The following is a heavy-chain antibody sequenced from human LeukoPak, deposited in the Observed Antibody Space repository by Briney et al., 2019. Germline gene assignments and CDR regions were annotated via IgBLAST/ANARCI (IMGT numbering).Heavy chain of an antibody. CDR3: AMSRESERSGLARPAGDY. Sequence: PGGSLRLSCAASGFTFSSYGMHWVRQAPGKGLEWVAVISYDGSNKYYADSVKGRFTISRDNSKNTLYLQMNSLRAEDTAVYYCAMSRESERSGLARPAGDYWGQGTLVTVSS. D-gene: IGHD3-3*01. J-gene: IGHJ4*02. CDR2: ISYDGSNK. V-gene: IGHV3-30*03. CDR1: GFTFSSYG.